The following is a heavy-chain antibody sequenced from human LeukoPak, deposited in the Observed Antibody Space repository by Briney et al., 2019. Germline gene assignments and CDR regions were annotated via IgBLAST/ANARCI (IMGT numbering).Heavy chain of an antibody. CDR3: ARLVGSSSYYFDY. J-gene: IGHJ4*02. V-gene: IGHV4-59*01. CDR1: GGSMSYYY. CDR2: IYYSGST. Sequence: PSETLSLTCSVSGGSMSYYYWSWIRQPPGKRLEWIGYIYYSGSTNYNPSLKSRVTISVDTSKNQFSLKLSSVTAADTAVYYCARLVGSSSYYFDYWGQGTLVTVSS. D-gene: IGHD6-13*01.